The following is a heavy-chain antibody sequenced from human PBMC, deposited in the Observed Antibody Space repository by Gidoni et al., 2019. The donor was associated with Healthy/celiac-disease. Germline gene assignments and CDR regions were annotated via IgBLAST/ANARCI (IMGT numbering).Heavy chain of an antibody. CDR2: ISYDGSNK. J-gene: IGHJ1*01. Sequence: QVQLVESGGGVVQPGRSLRLSCAASGFTFSSYGMHWVRQAPGKGLEWVAVISYDGSNKYYADSVKGRFTISRDNSKNTLYLQMNSLRAEDTAVYYCADSSGELLVGSPSAYFQHWGQGTLVTVSS. D-gene: IGHD1-26*01. CDR3: ADSSGELLVGSPSAYFQH. CDR1: GFTFSSYG. V-gene: IGHV3-30*03.